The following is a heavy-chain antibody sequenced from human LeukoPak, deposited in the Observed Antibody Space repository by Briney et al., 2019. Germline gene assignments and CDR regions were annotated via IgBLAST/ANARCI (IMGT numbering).Heavy chain of an antibody. CDR3: ARTIVASGWYVRNDAFDI. D-gene: IGHD6-19*01. CDR1: GGSISNYY. Sequence: PSETLSLTCTVSGGSISNYYWSWIRQPPGKGLEWIGSIYYSGSTYYNPSLKTRVTISVDTSKNQFSLKLSSVTAADTAVYYCARTIVASGWYVRNDAFDIWGQGTMVTVSS. J-gene: IGHJ3*02. V-gene: IGHV4-39*01. CDR2: IYYSGST.